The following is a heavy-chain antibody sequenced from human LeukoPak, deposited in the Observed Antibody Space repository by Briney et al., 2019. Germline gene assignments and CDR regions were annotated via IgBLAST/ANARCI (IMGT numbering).Heavy chain of an antibody. CDR1: GASLISYY. CDR2: IYYNGSP. J-gene: IGHJ4*02. Sequence: SETLSLTCTVSGASLISYYWNWIRQPPGKGLEWIGYIYYNGSPNYNPSLRSRVTMSQDTSKNQFSLKLTSVTAADTAVYYCARDSRSYERSGYYHFDFWGQGTLVTVSS. D-gene: IGHD3-22*01. CDR3: ARDSRSYERSGYYHFDF. V-gene: IGHV4-59*01.